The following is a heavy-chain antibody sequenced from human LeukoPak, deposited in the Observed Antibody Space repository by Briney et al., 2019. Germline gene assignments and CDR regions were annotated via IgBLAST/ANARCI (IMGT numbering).Heavy chain of an antibody. CDR3: ASPVGATTVRAFDI. Sequence: GGSLRLSCAASGFIFCDQYMDWVRQAPGKGLEWVGRTRNEANIYTTKYAASVKGRFTISRDDSKNSLYLQMNSMKTEDTAVYYCASPVGATTVRAFDIWGQGTMVTVSS. J-gene: IGHJ3*02. D-gene: IGHD1-26*01. CDR1: GFIFCDQY. CDR2: TRNEANIYTT. V-gene: IGHV3-72*01.